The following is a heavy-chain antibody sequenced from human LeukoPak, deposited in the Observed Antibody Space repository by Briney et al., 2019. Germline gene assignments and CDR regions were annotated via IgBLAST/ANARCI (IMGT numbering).Heavy chain of an antibody. CDR3: ASLHVRLLTLEV. CDR1: GGPTSLYY. D-gene: IGHD6-6*01. V-gene: IGHV4-59*01. Sequence: SETLSLTCSFSGGPTSLYYWSWIRQPPGKGLEWIGYIYYTGHSNYNSTLKSRVTMSVDTSKKQFSLNLSAVTAADTAVYYCASLHVRLLTLEVWGPGTPVTVSS. CDR2: IYYTGHS. J-gene: IGHJ6*02.